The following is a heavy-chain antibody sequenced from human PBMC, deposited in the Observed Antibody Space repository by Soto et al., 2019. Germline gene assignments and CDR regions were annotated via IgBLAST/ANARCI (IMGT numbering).Heavy chain of an antibody. J-gene: IGHJ6*02. V-gene: IGHV3-33*01. CDR2: IWYDGSNK. CDR3: ARDCLYSGSYSWKSYYYGMDV. Sequence: LRLSCAASGFTFSSYGMHWVRQAPGKGLEWVAVIWYDGSNKYYADSVKGRFTISRDNSKNTLYLQMNSLRAEDTAVYYCARDCLYSGSYSWKSYYYGMDVWGQGTTVTVSS. D-gene: IGHD1-26*01. CDR1: GFTFSSYG.